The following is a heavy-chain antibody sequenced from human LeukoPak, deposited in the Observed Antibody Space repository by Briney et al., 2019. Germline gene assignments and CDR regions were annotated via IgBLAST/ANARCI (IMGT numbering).Heavy chain of an antibody. Sequence: GSLRLSCASSGFTVSSSYMSWVRQAPGKGLEWVSLIYSGGGTYYADSVKGRFTISRDNSKNTLYLQMNSLRAEDTAVYYCARNYYDSSAYYYFDYWGQGTLVTVSS. D-gene: IGHD3-22*01. CDR3: ARNYYDSSAYYYFDY. V-gene: IGHV3-66*01. J-gene: IGHJ4*02. CDR1: GFTVSSSY. CDR2: IYSGGGT.